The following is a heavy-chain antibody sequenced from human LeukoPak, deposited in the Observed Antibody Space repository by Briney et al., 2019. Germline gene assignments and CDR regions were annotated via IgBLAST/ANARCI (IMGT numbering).Heavy chain of an antibody. CDR3: ARGDPPYCSGGSCSNHPPPD. J-gene: IGHJ4*02. CDR1: GFTVSSNS. V-gene: IGHV3-53*01. CDR2: IFSST. Sequence: PGGSLRLSCTVSGFTVSSNSMSWVRQAPGKGLEWVSFIFSSTHYSDSVKGRFTISRDNSKNTLYLQMNSLRAEDTAVYYCARGDPPYCSGGSCSNHPPPDWGQGTLVTVSS. D-gene: IGHD2-15*01.